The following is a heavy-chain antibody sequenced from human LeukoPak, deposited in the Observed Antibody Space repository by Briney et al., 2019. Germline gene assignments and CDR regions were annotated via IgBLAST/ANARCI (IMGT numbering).Heavy chain of an antibody. J-gene: IGHJ5*02. Sequence: ASVKVSCKASGYTFTSYGISWVRQALGQGLEWMGIINPSGGSTSYAQKFQGRVTMTRDTSTSTVYMELSSLRSEDTAVYYCARVGYSADSSSWYYSGNNWFDPWGQGTLVTVSS. D-gene: IGHD6-13*01. CDR1: GYTFTSYG. CDR2: INPSGGST. CDR3: ARVGYSADSSSWYYSGNNWFDP. V-gene: IGHV1-46*01.